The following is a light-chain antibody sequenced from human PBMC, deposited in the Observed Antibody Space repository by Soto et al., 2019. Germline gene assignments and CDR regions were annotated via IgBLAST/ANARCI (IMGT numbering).Light chain of an antibody. CDR1: SSNIGALYD. J-gene: IGLJ2*01. Sequence: QSVLTQPPSVSGAPGQRVTISCTGSSSNIGALYDVHWYQQLPGTAPKLLISGNTNRPSGVPDRFSGSKFGTSASLPIPGLQAEEEAVYYCQSYDTSLSGHVVFGGGTKLTV. V-gene: IGLV1-40*01. CDR3: QSYDTSLSGHVV. CDR2: GNT.